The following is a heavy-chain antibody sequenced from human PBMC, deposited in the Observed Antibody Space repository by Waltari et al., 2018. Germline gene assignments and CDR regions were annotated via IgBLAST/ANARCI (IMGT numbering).Heavy chain of an antibody. V-gene: IGHV3-7*01. J-gene: IGHJ4*02. CDR2: IKQDGSEK. Sequence: EVQLVESGGGLVQPGGSLRLSCAASGFTFSSYWMSWVRQAPGKGLEWVANIKQDGSEKYYVDSMKGRFTISRDNATNSLYLQMNSLRAEYTAVYYCARDPFWETHDYWGQGTLVTVSS. D-gene: IGHD3-10*01. CDR1: GFTFSSYW. CDR3: ARDPFWETHDY.